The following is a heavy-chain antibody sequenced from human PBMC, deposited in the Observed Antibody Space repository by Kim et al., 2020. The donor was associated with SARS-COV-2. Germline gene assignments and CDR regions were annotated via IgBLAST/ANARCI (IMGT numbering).Heavy chain of an antibody. CDR3: ASPHSSSWSYYFDY. CDR2: ISYDGSNK. D-gene: IGHD6-13*01. V-gene: IGHV3-30*04. Sequence: GGSLRLSCAASGFTFSSYAMHWVRQAPGKGLEWVAVISYDGSNKYYADSVKGRFTISRDNSKNTLYLQMNSLRAEDTAVYYCASPHSSSWSYYFDYWGQGTLVTVSS. CDR1: GFTFSSYA. J-gene: IGHJ4*02.